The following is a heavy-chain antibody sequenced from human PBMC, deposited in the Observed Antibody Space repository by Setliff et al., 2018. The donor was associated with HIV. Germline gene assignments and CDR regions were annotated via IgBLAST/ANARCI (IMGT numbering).Heavy chain of an antibody. CDR2: MYYSGST. Sequence: PSETLSLTCAVSGYSISSGYYWGWIRQPPGKGLEWIGSMYYSGSTYYTPSLKSRITISLDTSKNQFSLKLSSVTAADTAVYYCASDISPDDGYNRLHYFDYWGQGTLVTVSS. CDR1: GYSISSGYY. J-gene: IGHJ4*01. CDR3: ASDISPDDGYNRLHYFDY. D-gene: IGHD5-12*01. V-gene: IGHV4-38-2*01.